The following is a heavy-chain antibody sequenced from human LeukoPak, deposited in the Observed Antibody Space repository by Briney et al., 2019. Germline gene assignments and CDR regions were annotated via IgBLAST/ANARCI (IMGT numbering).Heavy chain of an antibody. CDR3: ARGSLYSSSWPRLYYFDY. Sequence: GGSLRLSCAASGFTFSSYWMSWVRQAPGKGLEWVANIKQDGSEKYYVDSVKGRFTISRDNAKNSLYLQMNSLRAEDTAVYYCARGSLYSSSWPRLYYFDYWGQGTLVTVSS. D-gene: IGHD6-13*01. CDR2: IKQDGSEK. J-gene: IGHJ4*02. CDR1: GFTFSSYW. V-gene: IGHV3-7*01.